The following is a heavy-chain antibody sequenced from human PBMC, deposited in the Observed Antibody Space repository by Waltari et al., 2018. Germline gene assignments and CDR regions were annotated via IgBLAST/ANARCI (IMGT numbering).Heavy chain of an antibody. V-gene: IGHV3-74*01. CDR2: INSDGSST. CDR3: ARVSGSYWDYYYYGMDV. J-gene: IGHJ6*02. D-gene: IGHD1-26*01. Sequence: EVQLVESGGGLVQPGGSLRLSCAASGFAFRSYWTHWVRQAPGKGLVWVSRINSDGSSTSYADSVKGRFTISRDNAKNTLYLQMNSLRAEDTAVYYCARVSGSYWDYYYYGMDVWGQGTTVTVSS. CDR1: GFAFRSYW.